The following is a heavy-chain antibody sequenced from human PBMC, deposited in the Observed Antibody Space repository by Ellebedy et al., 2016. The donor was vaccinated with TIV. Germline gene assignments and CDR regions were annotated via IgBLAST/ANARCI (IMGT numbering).Heavy chain of an antibody. D-gene: IGHD3-16*02. V-gene: IGHV1-69*13. J-gene: IGHJ3*02. CDR1: GGTFSSYA. Sequence: SVKVSXXASGGTFSSYAISWVRQAPGQGLEWMGGIIPIFGTANYAQKFQGRVTITADESTSTAYMELSSLRSEDTAVYYCARRVITFGGVIVDAFDIWGQGTMVTVSS. CDR2: IIPIFGTA. CDR3: ARRVITFGGVIVDAFDI.